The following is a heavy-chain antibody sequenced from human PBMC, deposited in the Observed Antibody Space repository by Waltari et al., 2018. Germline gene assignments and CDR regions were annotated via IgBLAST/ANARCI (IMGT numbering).Heavy chain of an antibody. D-gene: IGHD6-13*01. CDR1: GGSFSGSY. J-gene: IGHJ6*02. V-gene: IGHV4-34*01. Sequence: QVQLQQWGAGLLKPSETLSLTCAVYGGSFSGSYWSWIRQPPGKGLEWIGEINHSGSTNYNPSLKSRVTISVDTSKNQFSLKLSSVTAADTAVYYCARGPREEAAGHHYYYGMDVWGQGTTVTVSS. CDR2: INHSGST. CDR3: ARGPREEAAGHHYYYGMDV.